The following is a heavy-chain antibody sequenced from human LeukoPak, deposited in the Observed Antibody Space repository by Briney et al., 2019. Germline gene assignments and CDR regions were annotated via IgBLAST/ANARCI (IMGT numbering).Heavy chain of an antibody. CDR1: GYTFTGYY. J-gene: IGHJ5*02. D-gene: IGHD6-6*01. Sequence: GASVKVSCKASGYTFTGYYMHWVRQAPGQGLEWMGWINPNSGGTNYAQKFQGRVTMTRDTSISTAYMELSRLRSDDTAVYYCARDLYEQFVDDNWFDPWGQGTLVTVSS. V-gene: IGHV1-2*02. CDR3: ARDLYEQFVDDNWFDP. CDR2: INPNSGGT.